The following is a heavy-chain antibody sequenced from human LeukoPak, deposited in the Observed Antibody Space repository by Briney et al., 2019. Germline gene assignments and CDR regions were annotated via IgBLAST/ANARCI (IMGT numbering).Heavy chain of an antibody. V-gene: IGHV7-4-1*02. CDR3: AREDILTGYPSYYYYGMDV. D-gene: IGHD3-9*01. Sequence: ASVTVSCKASGYTFTSYAMNWVRQAPGQGLEWMGWINTNTGNPTYAQGFTGRFVFSLDTSVSTAYLQISSLKAEDTAVYYCAREDILTGYPSYYYYGMDVWGQGTTVTVSS. CDR1: GYTFTSYA. J-gene: IGHJ6*02. CDR2: INTNTGNP.